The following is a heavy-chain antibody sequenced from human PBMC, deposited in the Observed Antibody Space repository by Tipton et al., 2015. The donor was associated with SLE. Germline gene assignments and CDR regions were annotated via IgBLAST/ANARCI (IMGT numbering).Heavy chain of an antibody. J-gene: IGHJ4*02. CDR3: ARVVEIAMVRGVTP. Sequence: TLSLTCTVSGGSITSGGYYWSWIRQQQGKGLEWIGYMYFSGGNYYNPSLKSRVFISIDTSKNQFSLQLKSVTAADTAVYYCARVVEIAMVRGVTPWGQGTLVTVSS. CDR1: GGSITSGGYY. D-gene: IGHD3-10*01. CDR2: MYFSGGN. V-gene: IGHV4-31*03.